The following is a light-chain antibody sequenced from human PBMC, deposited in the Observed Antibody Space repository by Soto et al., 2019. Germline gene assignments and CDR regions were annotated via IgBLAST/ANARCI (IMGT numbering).Light chain of an antibody. CDR1: ASNIGTYA. V-gene: IGLV1-44*01. CDR3: CSYAGSYTHV. J-gene: IGLJ1*01. Sequence: QSVLTQPPSASGAPGQRVTISCFGSASNIGTYAVNWYQQLPGTAPKLLIYSNDQRPSGVPDRFSGSKSGTSASLAISGLQSDDEADYYCCSYAGSYTHVFGTGTKLTVL. CDR2: SND.